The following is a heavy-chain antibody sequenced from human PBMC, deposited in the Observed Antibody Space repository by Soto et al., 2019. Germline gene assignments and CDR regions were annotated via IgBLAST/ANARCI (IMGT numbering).Heavy chain of an antibody. CDR2: IMPVFPTP. J-gene: IGHJ6*01. Sequence: QVQLVQSGAEVKKPGSSVKVSCKTSGGTFRTSAISWVRQAPGQGLEWMGGIMPVFPTPDYAQKFQGRVTITADESTGTAYMELSSLRSGDTAVYYCARDKDRQQLGGNYYYIMDVWGQGTTVTVSS. CDR3: ARDKDRQQLGGNYYYIMDV. D-gene: IGHD3-3*02. V-gene: IGHV1-69*12. CDR1: GGTFRTSA.